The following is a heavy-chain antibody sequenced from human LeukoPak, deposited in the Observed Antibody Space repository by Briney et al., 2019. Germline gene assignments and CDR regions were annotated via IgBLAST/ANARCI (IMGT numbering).Heavy chain of an antibody. CDR1: GFTFSNYW. V-gene: IGHV3-23*01. Sequence: GGSLRLSCAASGFTFSNYWMTWVRQAPGKGLEWVSAISGSGGSTYYADSVKGRFTISRDNSKNTLYLQMNSLRAEDTAVYYCATGGGSSGYYNYWGQGTLVTVSS. CDR2: ISGSGGST. J-gene: IGHJ4*02. D-gene: IGHD3-22*01. CDR3: ATGGGSSGYYNY.